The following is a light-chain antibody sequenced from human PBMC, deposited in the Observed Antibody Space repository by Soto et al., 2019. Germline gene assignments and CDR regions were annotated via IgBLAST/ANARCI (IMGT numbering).Light chain of an antibody. Sequence: QSALTQPPSASGSPGQSVTISCTGTSSDVGGYNYVSWYRQHPGKAPKLMIHEVTKRPSGVPDRFSGSKSGNTASLTVSGLQAEDEADYYCSSYAGSNNLVFGGGTKLTVL. CDR2: EVT. J-gene: IGLJ2*01. CDR1: SSDVGGYNY. V-gene: IGLV2-8*01. CDR3: SSYAGSNNLV.